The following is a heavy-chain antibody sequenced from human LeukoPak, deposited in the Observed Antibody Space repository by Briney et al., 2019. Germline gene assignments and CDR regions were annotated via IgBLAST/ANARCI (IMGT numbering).Heavy chain of an antibody. Sequence: SQTLSLTCTVSGGSISSGDYYWSWIRQPPGKGLAGIGYIYYSGSAYYNPSLKSRVTIYVDTSKNQFSLKLRSVTAADTAVYYCAVEYCSSTSCYDYWGQGTLVTVSS. J-gene: IGHJ4*02. CDR3: AVEYCSSTSCYDY. D-gene: IGHD2-2*01. CDR2: IYYSGSA. V-gene: IGHV4-30-4*08. CDR1: GGSISSGDYY.